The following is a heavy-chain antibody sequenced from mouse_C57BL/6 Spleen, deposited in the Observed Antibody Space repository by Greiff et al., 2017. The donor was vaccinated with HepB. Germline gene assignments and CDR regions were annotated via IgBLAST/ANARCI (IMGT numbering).Heavy chain of an antibody. CDR3: TTDGLPHAWFAY. Sequence: EVQLQQSGAELVRPGASVKLSCTASGFNIKDYYMHWVKQRPEQGLEWIGRIDPEDGDTEYAPKFQGKATMTADTSSNTAYLQLSSLTSEDTAVYYCTTDGLPHAWFAYWGQGTLVTVSA. CDR1: GFNIKDYY. J-gene: IGHJ3*01. V-gene: IGHV14-1*01. D-gene: IGHD2-2*01. CDR2: IDPEDGDT.